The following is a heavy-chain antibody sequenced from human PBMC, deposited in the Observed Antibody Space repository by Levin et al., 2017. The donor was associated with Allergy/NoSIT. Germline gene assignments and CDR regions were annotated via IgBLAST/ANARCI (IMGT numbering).Heavy chain of an antibody. J-gene: IGHJ4*02. CDR1: GFTFSNAW. D-gene: IGHD2-15*01. CDR3: TTFAGMGGFDY. CDR2: IKSKTDGGTT. Sequence: GESLKISCAASGFTFSNAWMSWVRQAPGKGLEWVGRIKSKTDGGTTDYAAPVKGRFTISRDDSKNTLYLQMNSLKTEDTAVYYCTTFAGMGGFDYWGQGTLVTVSS. V-gene: IGHV3-15*01.